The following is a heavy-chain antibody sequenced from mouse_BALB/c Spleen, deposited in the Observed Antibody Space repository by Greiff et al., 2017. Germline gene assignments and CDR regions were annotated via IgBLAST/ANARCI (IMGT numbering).Heavy chain of an antibody. V-gene: IGHV5-12-2*01. CDR3: ARQDGYYFDY. J-gene: IGHJ2*01. CDR2: ISNGGGST. Sequence: EVMLVESGGGLVQPGGSLKLSCAASGFTFSSYTMSWVRQTPEKRLEWVAYISNGGGSTYYPDTVKGRFTISRDNAKNTLYLQMSSLKSEDTAMYYCARQDGYYFDYWGQGTTLTVSS. D-gene: IGHD2-3*01. CDR1: GFTFSSYT.